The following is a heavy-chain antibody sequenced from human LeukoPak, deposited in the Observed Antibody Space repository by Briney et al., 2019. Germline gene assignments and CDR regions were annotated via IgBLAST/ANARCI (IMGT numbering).Heavy chain of an antibody. V-gene: IGHV1-69*04. J-gene: IGHJ4*02. CDR3: AREGFLGTIPRYYFDY. CDR2: IIPILGIA. D-gene: IGHD2-2*02. CDR1: GGTFSSYA. Sequence: SVKVSCKASGGTFSSYAISWVRQAPGQGLEWMGRIIPILGIANYAQKFQGRVTITADKSTSTAYMELSSLRSEDTAVYYCAREGFLGTIPRYYFDYWGQGTLVTVSS.